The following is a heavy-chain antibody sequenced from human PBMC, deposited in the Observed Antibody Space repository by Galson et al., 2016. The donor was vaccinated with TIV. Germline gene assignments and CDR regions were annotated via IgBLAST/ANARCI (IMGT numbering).Heavy chain of an antibody. CDR3: ATNWAPDY. D-gene: IGHD1-1*01. CDR1: GYSIGSGYY. CDR2: IKEDGSEK. J-gene: IGHJ4*02. V-gene: IGHV3-7*01. Sequence: LSLTCAVSGYSIGSGYYWGWVRQAPGKGLEWVANIKEDGSEKNYVGSVEGRFAVSRDNGKNSLYLQMNSLRVEDTAVYYCATNWAPDYWGQGTLVTVSS.